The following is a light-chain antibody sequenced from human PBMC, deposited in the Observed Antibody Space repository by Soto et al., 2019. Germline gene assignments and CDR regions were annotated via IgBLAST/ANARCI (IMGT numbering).Light chain of an antibody. CDR2: DAS. CDR1: QSISSW. Sequence: DIQMTQSPSTLSASVGDRVTITCRASQSISSWLAWYQQKPGKAPKLLIYDASSLESGVPSRFSGSGSGTEFTLTISSLQPDDFATYYCQQYNSYSFTFGPGTKVDN. J-gene: IGKJ3*01. CDR3: QQYNSYSFT. V-gene: IGKV1-5*01.